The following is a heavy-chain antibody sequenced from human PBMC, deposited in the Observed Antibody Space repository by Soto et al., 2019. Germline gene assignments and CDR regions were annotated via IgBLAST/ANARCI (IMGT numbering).Heavy chain of an antibody. CDR3: ARAVTYDILTGPHYYYYMDV. D-gene: IGHD3-9*01. CDR2: IYYSGST. CDR1: GGSISSYY. Sequence: QVQLQESGPGLVKPSETLSLTCTVSGGSISSYYWSWIRQPPGKGLEWIGYIYYSGSTNYNPSLKSRVTISVDTSKNQFSLKLSSVTAADTAVYYCARAVTYDILTGPHYYYYMDVWGKGTTVTVSS. J-gene: IGHJ6*03. V-gene: IGHV4-59*01.